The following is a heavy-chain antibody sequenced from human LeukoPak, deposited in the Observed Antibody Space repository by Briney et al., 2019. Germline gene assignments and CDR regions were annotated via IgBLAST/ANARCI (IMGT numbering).Heavy chain of an antibody. CDR1: GFTFSSYS. J-gene: IGHJ3*02. D-gene: IGHD3-22*01. CDR3: ARDPYYYDSSGYLAAEGHAFDI. CDR2: ISSRSSYI. V-gene: IGHV3-21*01. Sequence: GGSLRLSCAASGFTFSSYSMNWVRQAPGKGLEWVSSISSRSSYIYYTDSVKGRFTISRDNAKNSLYLQMNSLRAEDTAVYYCARDPYYYDSSGYLAAEGHAFDIWGQGTMVTVSS.